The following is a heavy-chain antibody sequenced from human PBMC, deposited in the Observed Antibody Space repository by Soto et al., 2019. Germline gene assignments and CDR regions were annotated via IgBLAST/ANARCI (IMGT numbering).Heavy chain of an antibody. Sequence: PGGSLRLSCAASGFTFSSYDMHWVRQATGKGLEWVSAIGTAGDTYYPGSVKGRFTISRGNAKNSLYLQMNSLRAGDTAVYYCARGRYCSGGSCYYFDYWGQGTLVTVSS. CDR2: IGTAGDT. CDR3: ARGRYCSGGSCYYFDY. J-gene: IGHJ4*02. CDR1: GFTFSSYD. V-gene: IGHV3-13*01. D-gene: IGHD2-15*01.